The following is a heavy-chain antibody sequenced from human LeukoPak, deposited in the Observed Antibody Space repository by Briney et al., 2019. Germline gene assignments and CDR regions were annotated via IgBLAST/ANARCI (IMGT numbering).Heavy chain of an antibody. J-gene: IGHJ4*02. CDR2: INFSGST. CDR1: GGSISSYY. V-gene: IGHV4-59*12. CDR3: ARDYYGGNPGYYFEY. D-gene: IGHD4-23*01. Sequence: PSETLSLTCTVSGGSISSYYWSWIRQPPGKGLEWIGYINFSGSTDYNPSLKSRVTISVDTSKNQFSLKLSSVTAADTAVYYCARDYYGGNPGYYFEYWGQGTLVTVSS.